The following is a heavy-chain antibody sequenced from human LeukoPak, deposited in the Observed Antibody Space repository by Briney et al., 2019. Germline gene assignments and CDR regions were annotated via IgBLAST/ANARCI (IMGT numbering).Heavy chain of an antibody. CDR2: IWYDGSNK. D-gene: IGHD3-3*01. J-gene: IGHJ4*02. Sequence: PGGSLRLSCAASGFTFSSYGMHWVRQAPGKGLEWVAVIWYDGSNKYYADSVKGRFTISRDNSKNTLYLQMNGLRAEDTAVYYCARDPLRFLEWLPSYYFDYWGQGTLVTVSS. CDR3: ARDPLRFLEWLPSYYFDY. V-gene: IGHV3-33*01. CDR1: GFTFSSYG.